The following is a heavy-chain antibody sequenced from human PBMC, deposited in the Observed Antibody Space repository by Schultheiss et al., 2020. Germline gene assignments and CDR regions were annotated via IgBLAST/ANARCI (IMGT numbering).Heavy chain of an antibody. CDR1: GFSLSTSGVG. V-gene: IGHV2-5*02. CDR3: AHSLGIKPPYYYYGMDV. D-gene: IGHD1-14*01. Sequence: SGPTLVKPTETLTLTCTFSGFSLSTSGVGVGWIRQPPGKALEWLALIYWDDDKRYSPSLKSRLTITKDTSKNQVVLTMTNMDPVDTATYYCAHSLGIKPPYYYYGMDVWGQGTTVTVSS. CDR2: IYWDDDK. J-gene: IGHJ6*02.